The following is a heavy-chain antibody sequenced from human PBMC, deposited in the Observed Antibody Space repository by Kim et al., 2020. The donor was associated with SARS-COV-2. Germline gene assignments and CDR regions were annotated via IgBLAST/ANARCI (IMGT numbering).Heavy chain of an antibody. CDR1: GGSISSGGYY. Sequence: SDTLSLTCTVSGGSISSGGYYWSWIRQHPGKGLEWIGYIYYSGSTYYNPSLKSRVTISVDTSKNQFSLKLSSVTAADTAVYYCARESPRSGWSDYWGQGTLVTVSS. V-gene: IGHV4-31*03. J-gene: IGHJ4*02. D-gene: IGHD6-19*01. CDR3: ARESPRSGWSDY. CDR2: IYYSGST.